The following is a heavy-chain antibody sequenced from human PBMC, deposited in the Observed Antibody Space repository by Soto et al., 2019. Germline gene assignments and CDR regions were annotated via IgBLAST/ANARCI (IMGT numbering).Heavy chain of an antibody. CDR2: MRDSGGST. CDR1: GFNFRSYA. Sequence: PGGTLGLSRAAPGFNFRSYAMSWVRQASGKGLEWVSAMRDSGGSTYYADSVKGRCTISRDNSKNTLYLQMNSRRAEDTAVYYCAKELVEMKAYYFDYWGQGTLVTV. V-gene: IGHV3-23*01. J-gene: IGHJ4*02. D-gene: IGHD6-6*01. CDR3: AKELVEMKAYYFDY.